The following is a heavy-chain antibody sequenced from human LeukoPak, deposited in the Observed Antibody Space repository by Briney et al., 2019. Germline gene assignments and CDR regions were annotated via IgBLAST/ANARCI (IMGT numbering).Heavy chain of an antibody. J-gene: IGHJ4*02. CDR2: IYSGGRT. CDR1: GFIVSNND. CDR3: ARGCFYDRSPYCPFDY. V-gene: IGHV3-53*01. Sequence: GGSLRLACAASGFIVSNNDMSWVRQAPGKGLEWVSLIYSGGRTYYADSVKGRFTISRDNSKNTLYLQMNSLRGEDTAVYYCARGCFYDRSPYCPFDYWGQGTLVTVSS. D-gene: IGHD3-22*01.